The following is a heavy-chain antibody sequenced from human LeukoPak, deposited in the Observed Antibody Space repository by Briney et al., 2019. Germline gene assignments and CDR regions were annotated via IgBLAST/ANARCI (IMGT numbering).Heavy chain of an antibody. D-gene: IGHD3-10*01. CDR1: GFTVSSYA. J-gene: IGHJ4*02. CDR3: AKDLWFGDPPRY. Sequence: GGSLRLSCAASGFTVSSYAMSWVRQAPGKGLEWVSAISGSGGSTYYADSVKGRFTISRDNSKNTLYLRMNSLRAEDTAVYYCAKDLWFGDPPRYWGQGTLVTVSS. CDR2: ISGSGGST. V-gene: IGHV3-23*01.